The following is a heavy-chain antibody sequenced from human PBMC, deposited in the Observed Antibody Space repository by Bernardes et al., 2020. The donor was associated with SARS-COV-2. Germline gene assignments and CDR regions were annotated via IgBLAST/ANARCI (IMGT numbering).Heavy chain of an antibody. D-gene: IGHD2-15*01. CDR2: INEDGSII. CDR3: ARDSGGNSDY. V-gene: IGHV3-74*01. J-gene: IGHJ4*02. Sequence: GGSLRLSCAASGFSVSAYWMHWVRQAPGEGLVWVSRINEDGSIINYADSVKGRFTISRDIADNMVYLQMNSLRAEDTAVYYCARDSGGNSDYWGQGTLVTVSS. CDR1: GFSVSAYW.